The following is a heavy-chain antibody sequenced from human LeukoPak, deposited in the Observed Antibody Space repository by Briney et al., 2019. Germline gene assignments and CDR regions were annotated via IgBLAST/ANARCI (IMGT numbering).Heavy chain of an antibody. CDR2: IRQDGNER. V-gene: IGHV3-7*03. CDR1: RFICSNYW. CDR3: TRGTGGGGRHPDY. Sequence: GGSLRLSCAASRFICSNYWMSWVRQTPGKGLEWVANIRQDGNERYFWDSVQGRFTISRDNAKNSLYLQMNDLRAEDAGVYYCTRGTGGGGRHPDYWGQGTLVTVSS. D-gene: IGHD1-26*01. J-gene: IGHJ4*02.